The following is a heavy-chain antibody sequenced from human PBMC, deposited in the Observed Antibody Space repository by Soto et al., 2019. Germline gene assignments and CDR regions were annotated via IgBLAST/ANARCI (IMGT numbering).Heavy chain of an antibody. CDR1: GFSLSTSGVG. CDR2: IYWDDDK. Sequence: QITLKESGPTLVKPTQTLTLTCTFSGFSLSTSGVGVGWIRQPPGKALEWLAVIYWDDDKRYSPSLNSRLTITKDTSNNQVVLTMTNMDPVDTATYFCAHRRPWSSNWNSGWFDPWGQGTLVTVSS. CDR3: AHRRPWSSNWNSGWFDP. V-gene: IGHV2-5*02. J-gene: IGHJ5*02. D-gene: IGHD1-20*01.